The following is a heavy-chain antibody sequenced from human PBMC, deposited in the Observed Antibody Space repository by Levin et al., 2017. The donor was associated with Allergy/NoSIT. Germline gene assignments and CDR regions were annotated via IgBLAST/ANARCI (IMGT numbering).Heavy chain of an antibody. V-gene: IGHV3-48*02. CDR1: GFTFSSYS. CDR3: ARRRDSLTVSIDY. CDR2: ISGSSSTI. J-gene: IGHJ4*02. Sequence: LSLTCAASGFTFSSYSMNWVRQAPGKGLEWVSYISGSSSTIYYADSVKGRFTISRDNARNSLYLQMNSLRDEDTAVYYCARRRDSLTVSIDYWGQGTLVTVSS. D-gene: IGHD2-8*01.